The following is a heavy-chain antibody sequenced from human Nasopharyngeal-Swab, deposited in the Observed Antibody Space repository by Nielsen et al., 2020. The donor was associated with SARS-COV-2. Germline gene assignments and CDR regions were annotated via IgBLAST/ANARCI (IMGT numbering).Heavy chain of an antibody. J-gene: IGHJ4*02. CDR3: TTDLGSSGFDY. CDR2: IKSKTDGGTT. D-gene: IGHD7-27*01. V-gene: IGHV3-15*07. Sequence: WIRQPPGKGLEWVGRIKSKTDGGTTDYAAPVKGRFTISRDDSKNTLYLQMNSLKIEDTAVYYCTTDLGSSGFDYWGQGTLVTVSS.